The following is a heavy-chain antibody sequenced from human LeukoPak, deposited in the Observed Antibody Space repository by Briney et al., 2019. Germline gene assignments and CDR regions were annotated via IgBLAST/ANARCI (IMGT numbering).Heavy chain of an antibody. CDR2: INHSGSN. Sequence: SETLSLTCAVYGGSFSGYDWTWIRQPPGKGLEWIGEINHSGSNNYNPSLKSRVTISEDTSKNQFSLKLSSVTAADTAVYYCARRCSDGSCYSNDAFDIWGQGTMVTVSS. CDR1: GGSFSGYD. J-gene: IGHJ3*02. D-gene: IGHD2-15*01. V-gene: IGHV4-34*01. CDR3: ARRCSDGSCYSNDAFDI.